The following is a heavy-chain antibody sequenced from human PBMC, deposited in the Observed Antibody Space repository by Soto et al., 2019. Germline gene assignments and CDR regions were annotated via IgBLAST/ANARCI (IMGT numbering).Heavy chain of an antibody. CDR2: ISSSGSTK. CDR1: GFTFSDYY. J-gene: IGHJ4*02. V-gene: IGHV3-11*01. D-gene: IGHD2-2*03. Sequence: TGGSLRLSCAASGFTFSDYYITWIRQAPGKGLEWVSYISSSGSTKYYADSVKGRFTISRDNAKNSLYLQMNSLRAEDTAVYYCARDHGVGYRTFDCWGQGTLVTVSS. CDR3: ARDHGVGYRTFDC.